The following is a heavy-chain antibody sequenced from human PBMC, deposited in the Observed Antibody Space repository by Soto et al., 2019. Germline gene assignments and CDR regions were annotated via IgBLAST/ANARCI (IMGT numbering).Heavy chain of an antibody. Sequence: EVQLLESGGGLVQPGGSLRLSCAASGFTFSSYAMSWVRQAPGKGLEWVSAISGSGGSTYYADSVKGRFTISRDNSKNTLYMPMNILKAEDTAVYYCAKDVLTVYGDYGERHAFDIWSQGTMVTVSS. CDR3: AKDVLTVYGDYGERHAFDI. J-gene: IGHJ3*02. V-gene: IGHV3-23*01. D-gene: IGHD4-17*01. CDR1: GFTFSSYA. CDR2: ISGSGGST.